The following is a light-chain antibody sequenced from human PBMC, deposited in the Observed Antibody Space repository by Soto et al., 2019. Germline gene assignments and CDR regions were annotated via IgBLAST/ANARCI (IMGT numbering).Light chain of an antibody. CDR1: QSVSSSS. Sequence: EIVLTQSPGTLSLSPGGRATLSCRASQSVSSSSLAWYQQKPGQAPRLLIYRASSRATGIPVRFSGSGSGTDFTHTISRLESEDFALYYCKHLGVSPPRYTFRQGTKLEIK. CDR3: KHLGVSPPRYT. V-gene: IGKV3-20*01. CDR2: RAS. J-gene: IGKJ2*01.